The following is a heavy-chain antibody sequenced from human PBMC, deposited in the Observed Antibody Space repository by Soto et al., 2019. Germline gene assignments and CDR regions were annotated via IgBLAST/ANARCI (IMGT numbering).Heavy chain of an antibody. CDR2: IDPKSGGT. Sequence: QLVQSGAEVKKPGASVRVSCKTSGPTFIAYYIHWVRQAPGQGLEWMGWIDPKSGGTTYEQKFLGRVTMTRDTSINTAYMDLNRLTSDDTAVYYCVGLSVDVPEWGQGTLITVSS. CDR1: GPTFIAYY. D-gene: IGHD5-12*01. J-gene: IGHJ4*02. CDR3: VGLSVDVPE. V-gene: IGHV1-2*02.